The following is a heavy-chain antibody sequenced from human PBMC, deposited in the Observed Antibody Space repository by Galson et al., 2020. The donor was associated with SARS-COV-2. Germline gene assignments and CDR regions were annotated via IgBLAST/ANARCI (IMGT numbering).Heavy chain of an antibody. D-gene: IGHD6-13*01. CDR1: GFALSNSA. V-gene: IGHV3-30*04. J-gene: IGHJ4*02. CDR3: AKETDAHTSSWYVY. Sequence: GGSLRLSCTASGFALSNSAMHCVRQAQGKGLEWVAIISYDGTTKSNTDSVKGRFTISRDISKNTRYLQMNSLRPEDTAVYYCAKETDAHTSSWYVYWGQGARVTVSS. CDR2: ISYDGTTK.